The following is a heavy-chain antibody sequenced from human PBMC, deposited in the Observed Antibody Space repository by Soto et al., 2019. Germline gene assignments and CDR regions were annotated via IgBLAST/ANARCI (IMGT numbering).Heavy chain of an antibody. CDR2: ISPTGVRT. CDR3: AREVAPNLLLGYCSGDSCYFVY. J-gene: IGHJ4*03. V-gene: IGHV1-46*01. D-gene: IGHD2-15*01. Sequence: SVKVSCKASGRSFTTYFKHWVRPAPVRGLEGMGGISPTGVRTTYAKKLPGRATIPKATSKATLYMELKSRRSEDTAVYYCAREVAPNLLLGYCSGDSCYFVYGG. CDR1: GRSFTTYF.